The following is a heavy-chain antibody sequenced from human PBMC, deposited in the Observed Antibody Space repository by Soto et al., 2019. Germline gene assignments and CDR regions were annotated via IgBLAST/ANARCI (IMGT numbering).Heavy chain of an antibody. J-gene: IGHJ6*02. D-gene: IGHD6-6*01. CDR3: ARDQLAARGSRAYYYYYGMDV. CDR2: ISAYNGNT. Sequence: ASVKVSCKASGYTFTGYYMHWVRQAPGQGLEWMGWISAYNGNTNYAQKLQGRVTMTTDTSTSTAYMELRSLRSDDTAVYYCARDQLAARGSRAYYYYYGMDVWGQGTTVTVSS. CDR1: GYTFTGYY. V-gene: IGHV1-18*04.